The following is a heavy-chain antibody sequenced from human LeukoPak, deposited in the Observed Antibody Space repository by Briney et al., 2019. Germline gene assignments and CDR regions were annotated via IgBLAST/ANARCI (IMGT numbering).Heavy chain of an antibody. J-gene: IGHJ4*02. CDR3: ARDGGDCSGDSCYVDY. CDR2: ISSSGSTI. Sequence: PGGSLRLSCAASGFTFSSYEMNWVRQAPGKGLEWVSYISSSGSTIYFADSVKGRFTLSRDNAKNSLYLQMNSLRAEDTAVYYCARDGGDCSGDSCYVDYWGQGTLVTVSS. V-gene: IGHV3-48*03. CDR1: GFTFSSYE. D-gene: IGHD2-15*01.